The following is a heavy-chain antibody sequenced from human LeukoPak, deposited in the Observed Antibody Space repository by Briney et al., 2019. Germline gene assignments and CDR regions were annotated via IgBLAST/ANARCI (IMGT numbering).Heavy chain of an antibody. CDR1: GGSISSYY. D-gene: IGHD2-2*01. J-gene: IGHJ4*02. Sequence: PSETLSLTCTVSGGSISSYYWSWIRQPPGKGLEWIGYIYYSGSTNYNPSLKSRVTISVDTSKNQFSLKLSSATAADTAVYYCARGKSSTSFDYWGQGTLVTVSS. CDR3: ARGKSSTSFDY. V-gene: IGHV4-59*08. CDR2: IYYSGST.